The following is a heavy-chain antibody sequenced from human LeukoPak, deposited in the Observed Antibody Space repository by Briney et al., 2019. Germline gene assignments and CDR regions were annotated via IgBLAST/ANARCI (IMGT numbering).Heavy chain of an antibody. J-gene: IGHJ5*02. D-gene: IGHD6-19*01. CDR3: ARDNDSSGWYVWFDP. CDR2: ISSSGSTI. Sequence: GGSLRLSCAASGFTFSSYEMNWVRQAPGKGLEWVSYISSSGSTIYYADSVKGRFAISRDNAKNSLYLQMNSLRAEDTAVYYCARDNDSSGWYVWFDPWGQGTLVTVSS. CDR1: GFTFSSYE. V-gene: IGHV3-48*03.